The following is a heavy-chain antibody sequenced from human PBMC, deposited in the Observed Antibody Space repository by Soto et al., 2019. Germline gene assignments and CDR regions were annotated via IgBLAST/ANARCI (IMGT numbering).Heavy chain of an antibody. Sequence: GESLKISCQGSGYSFTSYWIGWVRQMPGKGLEWMGIIYTGDSDTRYSPSFQGQVTISADKSISTAYLQWSSLKASDTAMYYCARFPAAIQTPDTWFDPWGQGTLVTAPQ. CDR1: GYSFTSYW. CDR2: IYTGDSDT. CDR3: ARFPAAIQTPDTWFDP. D-gene: IGHD2-2*02. V-gene: IGHV5-51*01. J-gene: IGHJ5*02.